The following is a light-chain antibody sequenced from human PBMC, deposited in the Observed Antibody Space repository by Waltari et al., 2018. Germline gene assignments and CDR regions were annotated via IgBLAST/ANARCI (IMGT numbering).Light chain of an antibody. CDR3: MIWHSNAVV. V-gene: IGLV5-45*03. CDR1: SGIIVATYS. Sequence: AVLTQPSSLSASPGASASLTCTLRSGIIVATYSIYGYQQKPWSPPQYLLRYMSDSDKHQDSRVPSLFSGSKDASANAGILLISGLQSEDEADYYCMIWHSNAVVFGGGTTLTVL. CDR2: YMSDSDK. J-gene: IGLJ2*01.